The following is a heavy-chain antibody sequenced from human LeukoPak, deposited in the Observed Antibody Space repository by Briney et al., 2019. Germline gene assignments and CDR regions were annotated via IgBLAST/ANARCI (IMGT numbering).Heavy chain of an antibody. CDR1: GFTFNTYE. V-gene: IGHV3-48*03. CDR3: AREAQFGGEILGVVTPFRYYYDYMHV. CDR2: ISSSGSTI. J-gene: IGHJ6*03. Sequence: PGGSLRLSCAASGFTFNTYEMNWVRQAPGKGLEWVSYISSSGSTIYCADSVKGRFTISRDNAKNSLYLQMNSLRDEDTAVYYCAREAQFGGEILGVVTPFRYYYDYMHVWGKGTTVTVSS. D-gene: IGHD3-3*01.